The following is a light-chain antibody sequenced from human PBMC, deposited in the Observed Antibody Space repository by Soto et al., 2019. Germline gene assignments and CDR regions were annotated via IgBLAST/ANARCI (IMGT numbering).Light chain of an antibody. CDR1: SSDIGGYNY. Sequence: SALTQPRSVSGSPGQSVAISCTGTSSDIGGYNYVSWYQQHPGKAPKVMIYDVDKRPSGVPDRFSGSKSGNTASLTISDLQTEDEADYYCCSYAGGRTYVFGSGTKATV. CDR2: DVD. J-gene: IGLJ1*01. V-gene: IGLV2-11*01. CDR3: CSYAGGRTYV.